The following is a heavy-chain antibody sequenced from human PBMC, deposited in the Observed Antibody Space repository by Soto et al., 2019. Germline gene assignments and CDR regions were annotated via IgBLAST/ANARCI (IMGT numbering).Heavy chain of an antibody. J-gene: IGHJ4*02. Sequence: GGSLRLSCAASGFTFTRYGMNWVRQAPGKGLEWVSSISSTTNYIYYGDSMKGRFTISRDNAKNSLYLEMNSLRAEDAAVYYCARESEDLTSNFDYWGQGTLVTVSS. CDR3: ARESEDLTSNFDY. V-gene: IGHV3-21*06. CDR2: ISSTTNYI. CDR1: GFTFTRYG.